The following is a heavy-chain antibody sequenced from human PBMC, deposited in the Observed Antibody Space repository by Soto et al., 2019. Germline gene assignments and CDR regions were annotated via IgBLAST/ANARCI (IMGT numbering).Heavy chain of an antibody. Sequence: PGGSLRLSCAASGFTFSSYAMHWVRQAPGKGLEWVAVISYDVSNKYYADSVKGRFTISRDNSKNTLYLQMNSLRAEDTAVYYCAREQQMVSDDAFDIWGQGTMVTVSS. D-gene: IGHD6-13*01. J-gene: IGHJ3*02. V-gene: IGHV3-30-3*01. CDR3: AREQQMVSDDAFDI. CDR2: ISYDVSNK. CDR1: GFTFSSYA.